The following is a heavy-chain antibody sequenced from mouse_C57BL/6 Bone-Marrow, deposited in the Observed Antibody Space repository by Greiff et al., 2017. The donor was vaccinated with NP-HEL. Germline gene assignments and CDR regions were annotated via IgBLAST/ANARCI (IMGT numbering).Heavy chain of an antibody. V-gene: IGHV1-81*01. Sequence: QVQLQQSGAELARPGASVKLSCKASGYTFTSYGISWVKQRTGQGLEWIGEIYPRSGNTYYNEKFKGKATLTADKSSSTAYMDLRSLTSEDSAVYFCARSGIFYYSNYDFAYWGQGTLVTVSA. CDR2: IYPRSGNT. D-gene: IGHD2-5*01. CDR1: GYTFTSYG. J-gene: IGHJ3*01. CDR3: ARSGIFYYSNYDFAY.